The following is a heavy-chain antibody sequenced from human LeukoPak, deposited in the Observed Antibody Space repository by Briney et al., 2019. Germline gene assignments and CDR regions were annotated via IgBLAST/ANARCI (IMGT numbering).Heavy chain of an antibody. Sequence: PSETLSLTCTVSGGSISSRSYYWSWIRQPAGKGLEWIGRIYSSGSTTYNPSLRSRVTTSLDTSKNQFSLRLSSVTAADTAVYFCARGLDLWSGYHFDFWGQGILGTVSS. J-gene: IGHJ4*02. D-gene: IGHD3-3*01. CDR3: ARGLDLWSGYHFDF. CDR1: GGSISSRSYY. CDR2: IYSSGST. V-gene: IGHV4-61*02.